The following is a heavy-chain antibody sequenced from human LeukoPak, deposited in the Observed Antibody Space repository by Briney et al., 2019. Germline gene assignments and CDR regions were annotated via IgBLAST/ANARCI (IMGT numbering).Heavy chain of an antibody. J-gene: IGHJ5*02. D-gene: IGHD3-3*01. Sequence: GGSLRLSCAASGFTFSSYWMSWVRQAPGKGLEWVANIRKDGSEKYYVDSVKGRFTISRDNAKNSLYLQMNSLRAEDTAVYYCARAPPPPTYYDFWSGYGSWFDPWGQGTLVTVSS. CDR3: ARAPPPPTYYDFWSGYGSWFDP. CDR2: IRKDGSEK. CDR1: GFTFSSYW. V-gene: IGHV3-7*04.